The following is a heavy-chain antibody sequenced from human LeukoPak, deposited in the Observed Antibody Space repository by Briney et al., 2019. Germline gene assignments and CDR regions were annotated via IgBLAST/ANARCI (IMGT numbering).Heavy chain of an antibody. Sequence: GGSLRLSCAASGFTFSSYAMHWVRQAPGKGLEWVSGISWNSGSIGYADSVKGRFTISRDNAKNSLYLQMNSLRAEDTALYFCAKGAYGDFFDYWGQGTLVTVSS. CDR3: AKGAYGDFFDY. CDR2: ISWNSGSI. CDR1: GFTFSSYA. D-gene: IGHD4-17*01. J-gene: IGHJ4*02. V-gene: IGHV3-9*01.